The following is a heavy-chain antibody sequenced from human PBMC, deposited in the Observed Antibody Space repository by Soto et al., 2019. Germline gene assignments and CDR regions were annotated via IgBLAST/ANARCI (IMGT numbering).Heavy chain of an antibody. CDR1: WGRVVSHGAA. Sequence: TCVIAWGRVVSHGAAWICIRKSPSRGLEWLGRTYYRSKWYNDYAVSVKSRITINPDTSKNQFSLHLDSVIPEDTAVYYCAGVASFRGMDVWGQGTPVTVSS. V-gene: IGHV6-1*01. CDR3: AGVASFRGMDV. D-gene: IGHD2-21*01. CDR2: TYYRSKWYN. J-gene: IGHJ6*02.